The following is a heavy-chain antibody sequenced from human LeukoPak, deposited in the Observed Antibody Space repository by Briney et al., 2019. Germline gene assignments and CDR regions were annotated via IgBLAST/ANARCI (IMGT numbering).Heavy chain of an antibody. J-gene: IGHJ3*02. V-gene: IGHV3-21*01. D-gene: IGHD1-26*01. CDR1: GFTFSSY. CDR3: ANYYAGDAFDI. Sequence: PGGSLRLSCAASGFTFSSYMNWVRQAPGKGLEWVSSISSTSSYIYYADSVKGRFTISRDNAKNSLYLQMNSLRAEDTAVYYCANYYAGDAFDIWGQGTMVTVSS. CDR2: ISSTSSYI.